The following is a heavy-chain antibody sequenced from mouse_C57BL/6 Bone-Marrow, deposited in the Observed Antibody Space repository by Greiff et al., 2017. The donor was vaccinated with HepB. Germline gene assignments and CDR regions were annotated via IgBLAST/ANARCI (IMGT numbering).Heavy chain of an antibody. V-gene: IGHV10-3*01. CDR1: GFTFNTYA. CDR3: VRDKATVPHYAMDY. CDR2: IRSKSSNYAT. Sequence: EVQLVESGGGLVQPKGSLKLSCVASGFTFNTYAMHWVRQAPGKGLEWVARIRSKSSNYATYYADSVKDRFTISRDDSQSMLYLQMNNLKTEDTAMYYCVRDKATVPHYAMDYWGQGTSVTVSS. J-gene: IGHJ4*01. D-gene: IGHD1-1*01.